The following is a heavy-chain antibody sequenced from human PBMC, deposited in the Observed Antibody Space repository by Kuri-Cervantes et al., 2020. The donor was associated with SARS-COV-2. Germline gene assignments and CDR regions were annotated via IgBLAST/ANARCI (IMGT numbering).Heavy chain of an antibody. CDR3: ARDHSSSSIYYYMDV. D-gene: IGHD6-6*01. CDR2: IWYGGSNK. CDR1: GFTFSSYG. J-gene: IGHJ6*03. V-gene: IGHV3-33*01. Sequence: GGSLRLSCAASGFTFSSYGMHWVRQAPGKGLEWVAVIWYGGSNKYYADSVKGRFTISRDNAKNSLYLQMNSLRAEDTAVYYCARDHSSSSIYYYMDVWGKGTTVTVSS.